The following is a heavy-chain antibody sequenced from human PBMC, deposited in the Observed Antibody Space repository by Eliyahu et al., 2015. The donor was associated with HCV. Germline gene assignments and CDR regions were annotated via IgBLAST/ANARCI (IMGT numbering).Heavy chain of an antibody. CDR2: IFYSGRT. CDR3: ARLGAAPTTVDP. CDR1: GGSVSGGAYC. J-gene: IGHJ5*02. V-gene: IGHV4-39*01. D-gene: IGHD1-14*01. Sequence: QPQLQESGPGLVKPSETLSLTCTVSGGSVSGGAYCWGWLRQPPGKGPEWIGSIFYSGRTHYNPSFQSRVTVSVDTSRNQLSLKLTSVTAADTAVYYCARLGAAPTTVDPWGQGTLVTVSS.